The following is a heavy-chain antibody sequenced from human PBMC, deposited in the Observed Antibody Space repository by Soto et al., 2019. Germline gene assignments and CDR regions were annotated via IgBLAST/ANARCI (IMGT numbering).Heavy chain of an antibody. CDR1: GFSIKNYG. V-gene: IGHV1-18*01. Sequence: QAQLVQSATEVKRPGASVKVSCKASGFSIKNYGITWVRLAPGQGLEWMGWISAVNGDTIFAQKFQGRVSMTTDTATSTAYMELRGLKSDDTALYYCVRDGGSGVLNAFDVWGHGTMVAVS. D-gene: IGHD3-10*01. CDR2: ISAVNGDT. CDR3: VRDGGSGVLNAFDV. J-gene: IGHJ3*01.